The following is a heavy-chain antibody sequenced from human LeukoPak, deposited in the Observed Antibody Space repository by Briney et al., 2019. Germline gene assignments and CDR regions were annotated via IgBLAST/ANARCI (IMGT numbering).Heavy chain of an antibody. CDR2: IKQDGSEK. V-gene: IGHV3-7*01. CDR1: GFTFSSYA. D-gene: IGHD6-19*01. Sequence: GGSLRLSCAASGFTFSSYAMSWVRQAPGKGLEWVANIKQDGSEKYYVDSVKGRFTISRDNAKNSLYLQMNSLRAEDTAVYYCARDSIAVAEGIDYWGQGTLVTVSS. CDR3: ARDSIAVAEGIDY. J-gene: IGHJ4*02.